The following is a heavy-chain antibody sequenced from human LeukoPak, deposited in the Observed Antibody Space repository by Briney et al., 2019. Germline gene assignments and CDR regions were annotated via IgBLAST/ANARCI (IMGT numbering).Heavy chain of an antibody. CDR3: AKDRDYDFWSGYYWDN. Sequence: PGRSLRLSCAASGFTFSSYAMSWVRQAPGRGLEWVSSISGSGGSTYYADSVKGRFTISRDNSKDTLYLQMHSLRGEDTAVYFCAKDRDYDFWSGYYWDNWGQGTLVTVSS. CDR1: GFTFSSYA. J-gene: IGHJ4*02. V-gene: IGHV3-23*01. D-gene: IGHD3-3*01. CDR2: ISGSGGST.